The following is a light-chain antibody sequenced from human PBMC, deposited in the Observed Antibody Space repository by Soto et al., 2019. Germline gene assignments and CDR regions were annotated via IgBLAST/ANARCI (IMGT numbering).Light chain of an antibody. V-gene: IGLV2-14*01. Sequence: QSVLTQPASVSGSPGQSITISCTGTTSDVSIYNYVSWYQQHPGKAPKLMIYMVSNRPSGVSNRFSGSKSGNTASLTISGLQAEDEADYFCTSPTPGSLYVFGTGTKVTVL. CDR1: TSDVSIYNY. CDR2: MVS. J-gene: IGLJ1*01. CDR3: TSPTPGSLYV.